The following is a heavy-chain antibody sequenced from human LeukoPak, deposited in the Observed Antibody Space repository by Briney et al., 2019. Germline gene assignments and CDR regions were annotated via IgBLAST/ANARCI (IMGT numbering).Heavy chain of an antibody. CDR1: GGSFSGYY. Sequence: KPSETLSLTCAVYGGSFSGYYWSRIRQPPGKGLEWIGEINHSGSTNYNPSLKSRVTISVDTSKNQFSLKLSSVTAADTAVYYCAAVSGYSGYDPYYFDYWGQGTLVTVSS. CDR3: AAVSGYSGYDPYYFDY. CDR2: INHSGST. V-gene: IGHV4-34*01. J-gene: IGHJ4*02. D-gene: IGHD5-12*01.